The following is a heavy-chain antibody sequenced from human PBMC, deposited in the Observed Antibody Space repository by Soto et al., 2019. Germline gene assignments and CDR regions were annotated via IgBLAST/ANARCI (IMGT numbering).Heavy chain of an antibody. J-gene: IGHJ4*02. CDR2: ISGSGGST. Sequence: GGSLRLSCAASGFTFSSYAMSWVRQAPGKGLEWVSAISGSGGSTYYADSVKGRFTISRDNAKNTLYLQMNSLRAEDTAVYYCTRGYYDIPSTPVDYWGQGTLVTVSS. D-gene: IGHD3-9*01. CDR1: GFTFSSYA. CDR3: TRGYYDIPSTPVDY. V-gene: IGHV3-23*01.